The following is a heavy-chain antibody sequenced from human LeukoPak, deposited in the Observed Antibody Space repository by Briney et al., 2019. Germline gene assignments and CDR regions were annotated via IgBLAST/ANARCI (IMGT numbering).Heavy chain of an antibody. V-gene: IGHV2-70*11. CDR2: IDWDDDK. CDR1: GFSLSTRGMG. Sequence: RESGPALLKPTQTLTLTRTFSGFSLSTRGMGVSWIRQPPGKALEWLSRIDWDDDKYYSTSLKTRLTISKDTSKNQVVLTMTNMDPVDTATYYCARHSSSPKYYFDYWGQGTLVTVSS. CDR3: ARHSSSPKYYFDY. D-gene: IGHD6-13*01. J-gene: IGHJ4*02.